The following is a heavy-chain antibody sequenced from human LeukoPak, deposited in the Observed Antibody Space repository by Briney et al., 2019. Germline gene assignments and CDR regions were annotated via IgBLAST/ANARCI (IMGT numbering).Heavy chain of an antibody. J-gene: IGHJ5*02. CDR1: GGSFSGYY. Sequence: SETLSLTCAVYGGSFSGYYWSWIRQPPGKGLEWIGEINHSGSTNYNPSLKSRVTISVDTSKNQFSLKLSSVTAADTAVYYCARHYHCSGCNWFDPWGQGTLVSVSS. CDR3: ARHYHCSGCNWFDP. CDR2: INHSGST. D-gene: IGHD2-15*01. V-gene: IGHV4-34*01.